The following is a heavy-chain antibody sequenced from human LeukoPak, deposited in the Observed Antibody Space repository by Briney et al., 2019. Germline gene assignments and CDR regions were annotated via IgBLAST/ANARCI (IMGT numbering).Heavy chain of an antibody. Sequence: GGSLRLSCAASGFTFSTYEMNWVRQASGKGLEWVSYISSSGSTIYYADSVKGRFTISRDNAKNSLYLQMNSLRAEDTAVYFCARGGVDYYGSGTYYLMYYFDSWGQGALVTVSS. V-gene: IGHV3-48*03. J-gene: IGHJ4*02. D-gene: IGHD3-10*01. CDR3: ARGGVDYYGSGTYYLMYYFDS. CDR2: ISSSGSTI. CDR1: GFTFSTYE.